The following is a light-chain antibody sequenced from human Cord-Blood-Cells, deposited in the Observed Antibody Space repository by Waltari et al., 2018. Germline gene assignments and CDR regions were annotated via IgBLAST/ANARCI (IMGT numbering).Light chain of an antibody. CDR1: SSDVVGYNY. CDR3: CSYAGSYTWV. V-gene: IGLV2-11*01. J-gene: IGLJ3*02. CDR2: DVS. Sequence: QSALTQPRSVSGSPGQSVTISCTGTSSDVVGYNYVSWYQQHPGKAPKLMIYDVSKRPSGVPDRFSGSKSGNTASLTISGLQAEDDADYYCCSYAGSYTWVFGGGTKLTVL.